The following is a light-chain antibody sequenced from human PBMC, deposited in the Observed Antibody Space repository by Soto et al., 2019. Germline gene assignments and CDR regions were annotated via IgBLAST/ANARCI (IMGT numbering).Light chain of an antibody. V-gene: IGKV3-20*01. CDR3: QQYGSSHPWT. Sequence: EIVLTQSPGTLSLFPGERATLSCRASQSIRSRYLAWFQQKPGQAPRLLIYGAFNRATGIPDRFIGSGSGTDFTITITRQEPEDFALYSCQQYGSSHPWTFGQGTKVEI. CDR2: GAF. CDR1: QSIRSRY. J-gene: IGKJ1*01.